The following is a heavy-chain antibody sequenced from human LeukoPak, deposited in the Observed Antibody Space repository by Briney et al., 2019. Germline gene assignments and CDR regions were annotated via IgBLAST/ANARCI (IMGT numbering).Heavy chain of an antibody. J-gene: IGHJ4*02. V-gene: IGHV3-33*08. Sequence: GGSLRLSCAASGFTFSIYAMTWVRQAPGKGLEWVAVIWYDGSNKYYADSVKGRFTISRDNSKNTLYLQMNSLRAEDTAVYYCASIAVASSEGLWGQGTLVTVSS. CDR3: ASIAVASSEGL. D-gene: IGHD6-19*01. CDR1: GFTFSIYA. CDR2: IWYDGSNK.